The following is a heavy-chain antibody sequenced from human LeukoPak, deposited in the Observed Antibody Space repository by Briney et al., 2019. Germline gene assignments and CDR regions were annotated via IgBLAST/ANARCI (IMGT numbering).Heavy chain of an antibody. CDR3: ARASWELRDY. D-gene: IGHD1-26*01. V-gene: IGHV3-48*03. J-gene: IGHJ4*02. CDR2: ISSSGSTI. Sequence: GGSLRLSCAASGFTFSSYEMNWVRQAPGKGLEWVSYISSSGSTIYYADSVKGRFTISRDNAKNSLYLQMNSLRAEDTAVYYCARASWELRDYWGQGTLVTVSS. CDR1: GFTFSSYE.